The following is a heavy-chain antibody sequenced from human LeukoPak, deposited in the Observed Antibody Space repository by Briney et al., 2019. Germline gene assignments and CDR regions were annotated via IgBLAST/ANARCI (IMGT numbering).Heavy chain of an antibody. Sequence: ASVKVSCKASGYTFSDYFIHWVRQAPGQGLEWMGRINPYNGGTTYAQSFQGRVTLTRDTSITTVYLELTGLRSDDTAVYYCASLQGGNSDWLDPWGQGTLVTVSS. J-gene: IGHJ5*02. V-gene: IGHV1-2*06. CDR3: ASLQGGNSDWLDP. CDR1: GYTFSDYF. CDR2: INPYNGGT. D-gene: IGHD4-23*01.